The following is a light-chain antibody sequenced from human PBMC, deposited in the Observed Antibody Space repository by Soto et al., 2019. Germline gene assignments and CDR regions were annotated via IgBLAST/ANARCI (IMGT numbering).Light chain of an antibody. CDR1: TGAVTSGHY. V-gene: IGLV7-46*01. CDR2: DTS. CDR3: ILVSSGGVV. J-gene: IGLJ2*01. Sequence: QAVVTQERSLTVSPGGTVTLTCGSSTGAVTSGHYPYWFQQKPGQAPRTLIYDTSNKHSWTPARFSGSLLGGKAALTLSGSQPEDEADYYCILVSSGGVVFGGGTKVTVL.